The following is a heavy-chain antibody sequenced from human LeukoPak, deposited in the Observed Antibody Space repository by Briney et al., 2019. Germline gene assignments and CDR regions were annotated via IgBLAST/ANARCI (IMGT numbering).Heavy chain of an antibody. CDR2: IIPIFGTA. J-gene: IGHJ5*02. Sequence: SVKVSCKASGGTFSSYAISWVRQAPGQGLEWMGGIIPIFGTANYAQKFQGRVTITTDESTSTAYMELSSLRSEDTAVYYCARGGPVGDWFDPWGQGTLVTVSS. V-gene: IGHV1-69*05. D-gene: IGHD3-16*01. CDR1: GGTFSSYA. CDR3: ARGGPVGDWFDP.